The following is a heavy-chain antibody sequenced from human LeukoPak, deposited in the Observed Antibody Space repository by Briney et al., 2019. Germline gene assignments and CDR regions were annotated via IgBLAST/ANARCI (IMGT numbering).Heavy chain of an antibody. Sequence: PSETLSLTCTASGAFSSRFYWSWVRQSPGKGLEWIGNIFFSGHSNYNPSLTGRVTISPDTSKSQFSLKMTSVTAADTALYYCARIDPLGYFDQWGQGTLVTVSS. J-gene: IGHJ4*02. CDR3: ARIDPLGYFDQ. V-gene: IGHV4-59*13. CDR2: IFFSGHS. CDR1: GAFSSRFY.